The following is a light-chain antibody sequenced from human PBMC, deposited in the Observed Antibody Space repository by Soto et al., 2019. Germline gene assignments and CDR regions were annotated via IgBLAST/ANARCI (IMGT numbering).Light chain of an antibody. V-gene: IGKV3-20*01. J-gene: IGKJ3*01. CDR1: QSVTNNF. CDR2: GAS. Sequence: IVLTQSPGTQSLSPGERATLSCGASQSVTNNFLAWYQQKPGQAPRLLIYGASSRATGVPDRFSGSGSGTDFTLTISRREPGDFAVYYCQQDGTPLFSFGSGTKVDIK. CDR3: QQDGTPLFS.